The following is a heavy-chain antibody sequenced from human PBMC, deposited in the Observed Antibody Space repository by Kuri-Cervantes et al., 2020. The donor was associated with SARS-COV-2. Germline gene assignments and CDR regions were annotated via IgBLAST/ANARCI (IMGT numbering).Heavy chain of an antibody. Sequence: ESLKISCSVSGGSISSSGHYWGWVRQPPGKGLEWIGSIYFSGNTYYTPSLKSRVTISVATCRNHFSLMLTSVTATDAAVYYCGRQASDWHIDYWGQGTLVTVSS. V-gene: IGHV4-39*01. CDR1: GGSISSSGHY. CDR2: IYFSGNT. J-gene: IGHJ4*02. CDR3: GRQASDWHIDY. D-gene: IGHD3-9*01.